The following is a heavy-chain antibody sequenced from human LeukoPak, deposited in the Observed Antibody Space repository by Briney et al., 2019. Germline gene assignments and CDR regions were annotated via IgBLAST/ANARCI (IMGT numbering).Heavy chain of an antibody. V-gene: IGHV4-4*07. J-gene: IGHJ4*02. CDR2: IYTSGST. D-gene: IGHD4-17*01. CDR1: GGSISSYY. CDR3: ARDFGAYGDYNFDY. Sequence: SETLSLTCTVSGGSISSYYWSWIRQPAGKGLEWIGRIYTSGSTNYNPSLKSRVTMSVDTSKNQFSLKLSSVTAADTAVYYCARDFGAYGDYNFDYWGQGTLVTVSS.